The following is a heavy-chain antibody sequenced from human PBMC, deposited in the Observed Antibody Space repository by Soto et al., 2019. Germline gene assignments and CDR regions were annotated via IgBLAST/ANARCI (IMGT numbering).Heavy chain of an antibody. J-gene: IGHJ4*02. CDR2: IYYSGST. V-gene: IGHV4-59*01. Sequence: SETLSLTCTVSGGSISSYYWSWIRQPPGKGLESTGYIYYSGSTNYNPSLKSRVTISVDTSKNQSSLKLSSVTAADTAVYYCARGPAYYFDYWGQGTLVTVSS. CDR1: GGSISSYY. CDR3: ARGPAYYFDY.